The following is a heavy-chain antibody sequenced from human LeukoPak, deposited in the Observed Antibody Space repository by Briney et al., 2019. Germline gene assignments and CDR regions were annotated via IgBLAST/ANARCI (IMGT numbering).Heavy chain of an antibody. V-gene: IGHV4-59*01. CDR1: GGSISSYY. J-gene: IGHJ5*02. Sequence: SETLSLTCTVSGGSISSYYWSWIRQPPGKGLEWIGYIYYSGSTNYNPSLKSRVTISVDTSKNQFSLKLSSMTAADMAVYYCARGQLLRGGWFDPWGQGTLVTVSS. D-gene: IGHD2-2*01. CDR2: IYYSGST. CDR3: ARGQLLRGGWFDP.